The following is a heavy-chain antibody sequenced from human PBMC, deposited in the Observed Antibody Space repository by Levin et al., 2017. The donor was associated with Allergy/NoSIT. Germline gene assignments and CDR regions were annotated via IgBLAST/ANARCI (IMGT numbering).Heavy chain of an antibody. Sequence: GESLKISCEASGFIFSSHAMSWVRQAPGKGLEWVSGISESGGSTYYADSVKGRFTISRDNSRDTLYLQMNSLRAEDTAVYYCAKDTPALSAGPYFDYWGQGTLVTVSS. CDR2: ISESGGST. V-gene: IGHV3-23*01. CDR3: AKDTPALSAGPYFDY. D-gene: IGHD2-2*01. CDR1: GFIFSSHA. J-gene: IGHJ4*02.